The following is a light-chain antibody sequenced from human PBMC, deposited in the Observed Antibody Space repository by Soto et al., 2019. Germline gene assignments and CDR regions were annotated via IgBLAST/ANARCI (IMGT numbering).Light chain of an antibody. J-gene: IGKJ1*01. CDR1: RSISRW. V-gene: IGKV1-5*01. CDR2: DAS. Sequence: DIQMTQSPSTLSASVGDRVTITCRASRSISRWLAWYQQKPGKAPKLLLYDASTFASGVSSRFSGSVSGTEFTLTITSRQPDDFATHYCQPETFGPGTKVEI. CDR3: QPET.